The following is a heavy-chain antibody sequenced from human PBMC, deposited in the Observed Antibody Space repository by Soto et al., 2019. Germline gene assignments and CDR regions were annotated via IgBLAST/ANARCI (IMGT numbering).Heavy chain of an antibody. CDR2: IIPIFGTA. Sequence: QVQLVQSGAEVKKPGSSVKVSCKASGGTFSSYAISWVRQAPGQGLEWMGGIIPIFGTANYAQKFQGRVTITADKSTRTAYMELSSLRSEDTAVYYCARTYGSGSYYVYYYGMDVWGQGTTVTVSS. CDR1: GGTFSSYA. CDR3: ARTYGSGSYYVYYYGMDV. V-gene: IGHV1-69*06. D-gene: IGHD3-10*01. J-gene: IGHJ6*02.